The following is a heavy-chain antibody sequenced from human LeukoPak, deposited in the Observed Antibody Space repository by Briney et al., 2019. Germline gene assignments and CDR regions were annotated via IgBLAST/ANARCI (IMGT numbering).Heavy chain of an antibody. J-gene: IGHJ1*01. CDR1: GGSISSYY. V-gene: IGHV4-59*08. Sequence: ASETLSLTCTVSGGSISSYYWSWIRQPPGKGLEWIGYIYYSGSTNYNPSLKSRVTMSVDTSKNQFSLKLSSVTAADTAVYYCARHLSEYYYDSSGYYSGYFQHWGQGTLVTVSS. D-gene: IGHD3-22*01. CDR3: ARHLSEYYYDSSGYYSGYFQH. CDR2: IYYSGST.